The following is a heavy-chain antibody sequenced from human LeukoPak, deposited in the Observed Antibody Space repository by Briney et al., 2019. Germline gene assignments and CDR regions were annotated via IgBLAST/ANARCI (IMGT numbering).Heavy chain of an antibody. D-gene: IGHD6-13*01. CDR1: GFDFSNYW. CDR3: ARDVAASDY. V-gene: IGHV3-7*03. CDR2: IKQDGSEK. J-gene: IGHJ4*02. Sequence: GGSLRLSCAASGFDFSNYWMYWVRQAPGKGLEWVANIKQDGSEKYYVDSVRGRFTISRDNAKNSLSLQMNSLRAEDTAVYYCARDVAASDYWGQGTLVTVSS.